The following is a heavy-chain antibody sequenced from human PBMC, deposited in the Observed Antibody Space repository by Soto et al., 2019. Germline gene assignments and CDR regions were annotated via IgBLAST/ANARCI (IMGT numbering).Heavy chain of an antibody. J-gene: IGHJ6*02. V-gene: IGHV3-53*01. Sequence: EVQLVESGGGFIQPGGSLRLSCVVSGLTVSRNYMTWVRQAPGKGLECVSVIYSGGSTYSADSVKGRFTISRDNSKNTLYLIMNSLRVEDTAVYYCARFSQGRPEGMYVWGQGTTVTVS. CDR1: GLTVSRNY. CDR3: ARFSQGRPEGMYV. CDR2: IYSGGST. D-gene: IGHD6-25*01.